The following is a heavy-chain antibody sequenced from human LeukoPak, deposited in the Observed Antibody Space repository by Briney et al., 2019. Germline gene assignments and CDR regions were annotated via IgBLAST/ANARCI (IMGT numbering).Heavy chain of an antibody. Sequence: SGGSLRLSCAASGFTFSDYYMSWIRQPPGKGLEWVSYISGSTTFTNYADSVRGRFTISRDKSKNSLYLQMTSLRAEDTAVYCCARDREVVAFDIWGQGTMVTVSS. D-gene: IGHD2-15*01. CDR3: ARDREVVAFDI. CDR1: GFTFSDYY. CDR2: ISGSTTFT. V-gene: IGHV3-11*05. J-gene: IGHJ3*02.